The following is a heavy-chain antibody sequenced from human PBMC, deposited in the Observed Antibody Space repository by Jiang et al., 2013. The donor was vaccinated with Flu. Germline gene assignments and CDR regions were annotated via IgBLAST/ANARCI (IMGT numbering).Heavy chain of an antibody. D-gene: IGHD3-10*01. V-gene: IGHV5-51*01. Sequence: SLKISCKGSGYSFTSYWIGWVRQMPGKGLEWMGIIYPGDSDTRYSPSFQGQVTISADKSISTAYLQWSSLKASDTAMYYCATGLLWFGDRRGDYYYGMDVWGQGTTVTVSS. CDR1: GYSFTSYW. CDR2: IYPGDSDT. CDR3: ATGLLWFGDRRGDYYYGMDV. J-gene: IGHJ6*02.